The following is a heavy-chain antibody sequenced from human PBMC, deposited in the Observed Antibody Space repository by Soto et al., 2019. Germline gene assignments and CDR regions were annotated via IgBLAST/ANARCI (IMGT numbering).Heavy chain of an antibody. Sequence: SATLSLTCAVPGGSISSSTWWSLVRQPPGKGLEWIGEIYHSGSTNYNPSLKSRVTISVDKSKNQFSLKLSSVTAADTAVYYCARVFYGSGSYDDAFDIWGQGTMVT. J-gene: IGHJ3*02. V-gene: IGHV4-4*02. CDR2: IYHSGST. CDR1: GGSISSSTW. D-gene: IGHD3-10*01. CDR3: ARVFYGSGSYDDAFDI.